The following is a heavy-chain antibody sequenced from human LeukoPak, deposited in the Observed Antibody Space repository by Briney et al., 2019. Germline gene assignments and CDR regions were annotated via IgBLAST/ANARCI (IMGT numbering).Heavy chain of an antibody. J-gene: IGHJ5*02. V-gene: IGHV1-69*05. Sequence: SVKVSCKASGGTFSSYAISWVRQAPGQGLEWMGGIIPIFGTANYAQKFQGRVTITTDESTSTAYMELSSLRSEDTAVYYCARGGCSSTSCVNWFDPWGQGTLVTVSS. CDR2: IIPIFGTA. CDR3: ARGGCSSTSCVNWFDP. CDR1: GGTFSSYA. D-gene: IGHD2-2*01.